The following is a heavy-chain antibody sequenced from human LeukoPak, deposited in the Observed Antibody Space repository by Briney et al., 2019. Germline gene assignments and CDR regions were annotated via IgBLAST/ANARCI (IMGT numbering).Heavy chain of an antibody. CDR3: AREDDWNYEDS. V-gene: IGHV3-7*01. Sequence: GGSLRLSCAASGFTFSNYWMSWVRQAPGKGLEWVANMNQDGSEKYYVNSVKGRFTISRDNAKNSLYLQMNSLRAEDTAIYYCAREDDWNYEDSWGQGTLVTVSS. CDR2: MNQDGSEK. CDR1: GFTFSNYW. J-gene: IGHJ4*02. D-gene: IGHD1-7*01.